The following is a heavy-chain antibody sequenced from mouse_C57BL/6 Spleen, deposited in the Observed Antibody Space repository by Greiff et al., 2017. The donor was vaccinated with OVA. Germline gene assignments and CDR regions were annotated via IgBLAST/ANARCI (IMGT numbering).Heavy chain of an antibody. Sequence: EVQLVESEGGLVQPGSSMKLSCTASGFTFSDYYMAWVRQVPEKGLEWVANINYDGSSTYYLDSLKSRFIISRDNAKNILYLQMSSLKSEDTATYYCARDYYYGSSRYFDVWGTGTTVTVSS. CDR2: INYDGSST. J-gene: IGHJ1*03. D-gene: IGHD1-1*01. V-gene: IGHV5-16*01. CDR3: ARDYYYGSSRYFDV. CDR1: GFTFSDYY.